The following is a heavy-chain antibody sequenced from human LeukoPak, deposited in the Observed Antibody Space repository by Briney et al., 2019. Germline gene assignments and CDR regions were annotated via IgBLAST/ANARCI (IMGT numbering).Heavy chain of an antibody. CDR1: GYSISIAYY. V-gene: IGHV4-38-2*01. CDR2: IFRGGST. D-gene: IGHD3-3*01. Sequence: SETLSLTCAVSGYSISIAYYWGWIRQPPGNGLELIGRIFRGGSTSYNPSLMSRLTMSMDTSKNQFSLQLTSVTAADTAVYYCARYDSRGSGSTQLEYWGQGILVTISS. J-gene: IGHJ4*02. CDR3: ARYDSRGSGSTQLEY.